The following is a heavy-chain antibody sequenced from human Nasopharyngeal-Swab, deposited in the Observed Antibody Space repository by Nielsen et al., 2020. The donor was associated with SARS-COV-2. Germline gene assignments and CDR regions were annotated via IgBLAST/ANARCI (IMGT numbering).Heavy chain of an antibody. CDR1: GFTFSSYA. J-gene: IGHJ4*02. V-gene: IGHV3-23*01. CDR2: ISGSGGST. CDR3: AKDRYSWVAAAAPGVYFDY. Sequence: GESLKISCAASGFTFSSYAMSWVRQAPGKGLEWVSAISGSGGSTYYADSVKGRFAISRDNSKNTLYLQMNSLRAEDTAVYYCAKDRYSWVAAAAPGVYFDYWGQGTLVTVSS. D-gene: IGHD6-13*01.